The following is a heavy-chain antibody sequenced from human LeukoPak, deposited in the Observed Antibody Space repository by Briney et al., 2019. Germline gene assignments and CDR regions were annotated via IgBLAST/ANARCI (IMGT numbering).Heavy chain of an antibody. V-gene: IGHV5-51*01. J-gene: IGHJ4*02. D-gene: IGHD3-10*01. CDR3: ARQSRDGSKTRGYYFDS. CDR1: GYIFTNYW. Sequence: GESLKISCKGSGYIFTNYWIGWVRQMPGKGLESMGIIYPADSDTTYSPSFEGQVTISADKSIDTVYLQWSSLRASDTATYYCARQSRDGSKTRGYYFDSWGQGTLVTVSS. CDR2: IYPADSDT.